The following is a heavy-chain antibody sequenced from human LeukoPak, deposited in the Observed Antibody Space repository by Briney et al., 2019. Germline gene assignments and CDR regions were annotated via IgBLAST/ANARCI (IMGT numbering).Heavy chain of an antibody. CDR2: ISGSGGST. J-gene: IGHJ6*02. CDR3: AKSAYDFWSGYPKRGYYYGMDV. D-gene: IGHD3-3*01. Sequence: GGSLRLPCAASGFTFSSYAMSWVRQAPGKGLEWVSAISGSGGSTYYADSVKGRFTISRDNSKNTLYLQMNSLRAEDTAVYYCAKSAYDFWSGYPKRGYYYGMDVWGQGTTVTVSS. V-gene: IGHV3-23*01. CDR1: GFTFSSYA.